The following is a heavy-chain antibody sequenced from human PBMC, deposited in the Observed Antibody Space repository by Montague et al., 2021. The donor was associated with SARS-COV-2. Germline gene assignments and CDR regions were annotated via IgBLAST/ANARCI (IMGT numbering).Heavy chain of an antibody. D-gene: IGHD3-10*01. J-gene: IGHJ6*02. CDR3: ARVLDYYGSGSYPLYYYYGMDV. CDR2: ISYDGSNK. Sequence: SLRLSCAASGFTFSSYAMHWVRQAPGKGLEWVAVISYDGSNKYYADYVKGRFTISRDNSKNTLYLQMNSLRAEDTAVYYCARVLDYYGSGSYPLYYYYGMDVWGQGTTVTVSS. V-gene: IGHV3-30*04. CDR1: GFTFSSYA.